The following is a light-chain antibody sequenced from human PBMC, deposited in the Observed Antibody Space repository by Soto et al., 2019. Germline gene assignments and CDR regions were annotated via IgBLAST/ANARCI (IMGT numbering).Light chain of an antibody. CDR1: QSVSSSY. CDR2: GAS. CDR3: QQYGSSRT. Sequence: EIVLTQSPGTLSLSPGERATLSCRASQSVSSSYLAWYQQKPGQAPRLLIYGASSRATGIPDRFSGSGSGTDFTLTISMLEPDDFAVYYCQQYGSSRTFGQGAKVEIK. V-gene: IGKV3-20*01. J-gene: IGKJ1*01.